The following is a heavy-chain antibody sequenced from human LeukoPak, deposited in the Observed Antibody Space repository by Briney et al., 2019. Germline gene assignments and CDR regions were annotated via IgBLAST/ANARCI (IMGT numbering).Heavy chain of an antibody. J-gene: IGHJ5*02. Sequence: SETLSLTCTVSGGSISSYYWSWIRQPPGKGLDWIGYISYSGSTNFNPSLKSRVTISVDTSKNQFSLKLSSVTAADKAVYYCAREGTAGTNLNWFDPWGQGTLVTVSS. CDR3: AREGTAGTNLNWFDP. CDR1: GGSISSYY. CDR2: ISYSGST. V-gene: IGHV4-59*01. D-gene: IGHD1-1*01.